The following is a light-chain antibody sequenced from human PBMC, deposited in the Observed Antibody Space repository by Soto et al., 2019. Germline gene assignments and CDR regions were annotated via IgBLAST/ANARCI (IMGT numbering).Light chain of an antibody. CDR1: QTINTF. Sequence: DIPMTQSPSSLSASLGEGVTITCRASQTINTFLNWYQQKPGRAPKLLIFGASNLQSGVPSRFSGFGSGTDFTLIINSLQPEDFATYSCQQIYSLPVTFGGGAKVDI. CDR2: GAS. CDR3: QQIYSLPVT. J-gene: IGKJ4*01. V-gene: IGKV1-39*01.